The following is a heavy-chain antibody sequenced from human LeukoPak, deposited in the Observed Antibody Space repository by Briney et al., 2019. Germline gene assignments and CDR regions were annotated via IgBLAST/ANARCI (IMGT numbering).Heavy chain of an antibody. Sequence: GGTLRLSCAASGFTFSSYGMSWVRQAPGKGLEWVSSISSSSSYIYYADSVKGRFTISRDNAKNSLYLQMNSLRAEDTAVYYCARDMNSSGWYQGDDAFDIWGQGTMVTVSS. CDR1: GFTFSSYG. V-gene: IGHV3-21*04. CDR3: ARDMNSSGWYQGDDAFDI. J-gene: IGHJ3*02. CDR2: ISSSSSYI. D-gene: IGHD6-19*01.